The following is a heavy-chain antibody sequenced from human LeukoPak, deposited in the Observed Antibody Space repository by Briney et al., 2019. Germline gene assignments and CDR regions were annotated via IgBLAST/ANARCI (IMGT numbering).Heavy chain of an antibody. CDR1: GYTFTGYY. CDR2: INPNSGGT. V-gene: IGHV1-2*02. CDR3: ARDLGDFWIRMYYFDY. D-gene: IGHD3-3*01. J-gene: IGHJ4*02. Sequence: ASVKVSCKASGYTFTGYYMHWVRQAPGQGLEWMGWINPNSGGTNYAQKFQGRVTMTRDTSISTAYMELSRLRSDDTAVYYCARDLGDFWIRMYYFDYWGLGTLVTVSS.